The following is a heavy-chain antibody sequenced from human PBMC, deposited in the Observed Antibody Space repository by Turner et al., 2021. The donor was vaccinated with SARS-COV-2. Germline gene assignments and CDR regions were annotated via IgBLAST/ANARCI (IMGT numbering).Heavy chain of an antibody. CDR1: GFSLSSSAVG. CDR3: AHGAGWLSDY. J-gene: IGHJ4*02. Sequence: QITLKESGPTLVKPTQTLTLTCTFSGFSLSSSAVGVGWIRQPPGKALEWLGLIYWDDDRRDSPYMNNRVTITKDTSRNQVVLTRTDMDPVDTATYYCAHGAGWLSDYWGQGTLVTVSS. D-gene: IGHD3-9*01. V-gene: IGHV2-5*02. CDR2: IYWDDDR.